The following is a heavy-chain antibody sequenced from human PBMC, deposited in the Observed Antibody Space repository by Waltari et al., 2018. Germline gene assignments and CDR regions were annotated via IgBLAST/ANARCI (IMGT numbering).Heavy chain of an antibody. CDR1: GYSFTSYW. D-gene: IGHD2-15*01. J-gene: IGHJ4*02. CDR3: ASAKGYCSGGSCYFDY. CDR2: IYPGDSYT. V-gene: IGHV5-51*01. Sequence: EVQLVQSGAEVKKPGESLKISCKGSGYSFTSYWIGWVRQMPGKGLEWMGIIYPGDSYTRYSPSFQGQVTISADKSISTAYLQWSSLKASDTSMYYCASAKGYCSGGSCYFDYWGQGTLVTVSS.